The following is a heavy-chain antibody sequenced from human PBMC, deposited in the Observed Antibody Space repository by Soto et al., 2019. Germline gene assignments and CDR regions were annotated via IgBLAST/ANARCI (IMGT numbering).Heavy chain of an antibody. J-gene: IGHJ4*02. Sequence: QVQLQESGPGLVKPSQTLSLTCTVSGGSISSGGYYWSWIRQHPGKGLAWIGYIYYSGSTYYNPSLKSRVTIAVDTSKNQDALKRSAGTAAETAGYYWARMGRRDDDWGQGTLVTV. CDR1: GGSISSGGYY. V-gene: IGHV4-31*03. CDR2: IYYSGST. D-gene: IGHD3-16*01. CDR3: ARMGRRDDD.